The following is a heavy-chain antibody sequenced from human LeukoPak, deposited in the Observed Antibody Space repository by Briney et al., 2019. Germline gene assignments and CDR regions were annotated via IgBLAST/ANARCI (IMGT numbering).Heavy chain of an antibody. Sequence: GSLRLSCAAFGFTFSSYWMSWVRQAPGKGLEWVANIKQDGSEKYYVDSVKGRFTVSRDNAKNSLYLQMNSLRAEDTAVYYCARDSGRSRWELLGFDYWGQGTLVTVSS. CDR1: GFTFSSYW. V-gene: IGHV3-7*01. CDR2: IKQDGSEK. J-gene: IGHJ4*02. CDR3: ARDSGRSRWELLGFDY. D-gene: IGHD1-26*01.